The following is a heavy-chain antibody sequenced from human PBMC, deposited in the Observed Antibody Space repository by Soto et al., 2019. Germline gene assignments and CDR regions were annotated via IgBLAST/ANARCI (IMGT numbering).Heavy chain of an antibody. CDR1: GFTLRNAW. CDR2: IKTKTNGGTT. V-gene: IGHV3-15*01. Sequence: EVQLVESGGGLVKPGGSLRLSCAASGFTLRNAWMSWVRQAPGKGLEWVGRIKTKTNGGTTDYAAPVEGRFTISRDDSVNTLYLQMNSLQTEDTAVYYCATDPHVVVTTTFDYWGQGALVTVSS. J-gene: IGHJ4*02. CDR3: ATDPHVVVTTTFDY. D-gene: IGHD2-2*01.